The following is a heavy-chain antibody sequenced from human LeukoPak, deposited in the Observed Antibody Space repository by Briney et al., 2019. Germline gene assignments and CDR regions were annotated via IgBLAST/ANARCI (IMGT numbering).Heavy chain of an antibody. V-gene: IGHV4-34*01. Sequence: SETLSLTCAIYGGSFSGYYWSWIRQPPGKGLEWIGEINHSGSTNYNPSLKSRVTISVDTSKNQFSLKLSSVTAADTAVYYCARYQLLHYFDYWGQGTLVTVSS. CDR1: GGSFSGYY. CDR3: ARYQLLHYFDY. D-gene: IGHD2-2*01. J-gene: IGHJ4*02. CDR2: INHSGST.